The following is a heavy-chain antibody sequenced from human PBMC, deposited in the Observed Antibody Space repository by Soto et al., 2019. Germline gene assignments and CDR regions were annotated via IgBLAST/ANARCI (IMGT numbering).Heavy chain of an antibody. CDR3: SRIRTTMIVVVGDY. Sequence: GGSLRLSCTASGFTFGDYAMSWFRQAPGKGLEWVGFIRSKTYGGTTEYAAAVKGRFIISRDDSKSIAYLQTDSLKTEDTAVYYCSRIRTTMIVVVGDYWGQGTLVTVSS. D-gene: IGHD3-22*01. CDR1: GFTFGDYA. CDR2: IRSKTYGGTT. V-gene: IGHV3-49*03. J-gene: IGHJ4*02.